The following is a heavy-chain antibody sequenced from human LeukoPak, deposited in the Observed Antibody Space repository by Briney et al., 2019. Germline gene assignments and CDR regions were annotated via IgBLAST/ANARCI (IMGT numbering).Heavy chain of an antibody. V-gene: IGHV1-3*01. CDR3: ARGIRGVTTFDY. J-gene: IGHJ4*02. CDR2: INAGNGNT. D-gene: IGHD4-17*01. Sequence: ASVKVSCKASGYTFTNYAMHWVCQAPGQRLEWMGWINAGNGNTKYSQKSQGRVTITRDTSASTAYMELSSLRSEDTAEYYCARGIRGVTTFDYWGQGTLVTVSS. CDR1: GYTFTNYA.